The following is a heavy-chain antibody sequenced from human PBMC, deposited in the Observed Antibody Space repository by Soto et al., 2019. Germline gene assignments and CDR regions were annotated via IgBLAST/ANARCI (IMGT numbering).Heavy chain of an antibody. CDR1: GYTFSSYA. J-gene: IGHJ4*02. V-gene: IGHV1-18*01. CDR3: ARDVTLSDY. D-gene: IGHD2-21*02. Sequence: QVQLVQSGAEVKKPGASVKVSCKASGYTFSSYAFSWVRQAPGQGLEWMGWISAYNGNTNNAKKFQGRVTMTTDTSTIISYIALSRLRFDDTTVYSWARDVTLSDYWGQGTLVTVSS. CDR2: ISAYNGNT.